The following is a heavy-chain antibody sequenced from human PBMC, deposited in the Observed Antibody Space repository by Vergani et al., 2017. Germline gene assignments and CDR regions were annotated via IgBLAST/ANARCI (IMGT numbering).Heavy chain of an antibody. CDR2: IDPSDSYT. J-gene: IGHJ5*02. V-gene: IGHV5-10-1*03. CDR3: ARGAGVGWTEDXFDP. CDR1: GYSFTSYW. Sequence: EVQLVQSGAEVKKPGESLRISCKGSGYSFTSYWISWVRQMPGKGLEWMGRIDPSDSYTNYSPSFQGHVTISADKSISTAYLQWSSLKASDTAMYYCARGAGVGWTEDXFDPWGQGSLVTVYS. D-gene: IGHD6-19*01.